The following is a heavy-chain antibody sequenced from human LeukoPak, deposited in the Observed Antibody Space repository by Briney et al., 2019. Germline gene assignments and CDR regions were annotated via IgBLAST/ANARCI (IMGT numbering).Heavy chain of an antibody. J-gene: IGHJ4*02. CDR1: GFTFSSYG. D-gene: IGHD5-18*01. V-gene: IGHV3-33*01. CDR3: AREGTAMVRNYFDY. CDR2: IWYDGSNK. Sequence: GGSLRLPCAASGFTFSSYGMHWVRQAPGKGLEWVAVIWYDGSNKYYADSVKGRFTISRDNSKNTLYLQMNSLRAEDTAVYYCAREGTAMVRNYFDYWGQGTLVTVSS.